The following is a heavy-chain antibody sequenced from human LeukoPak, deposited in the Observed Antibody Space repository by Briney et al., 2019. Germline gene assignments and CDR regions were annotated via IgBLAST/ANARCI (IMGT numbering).Heavy chain of an antibody. CDR1: GFTFSSYW. D-gene: IGHD2-2*01. V-gene: IGHV3-7*03. CDR2: IKQDGSEK. J-gene: IGHJ4*02. CDR3: ARGKKYQLLMTFDY. Sequence: GGSLRLSCAASGFTFSSYWMSWVRQAPGKGLEWVANIKQDGSEKYYVDSVKGRFTISRDNAKNSLYLQMNSLRAGDTAVYYCARGKKYQLLMTFDYWGQGTLVTVSS.